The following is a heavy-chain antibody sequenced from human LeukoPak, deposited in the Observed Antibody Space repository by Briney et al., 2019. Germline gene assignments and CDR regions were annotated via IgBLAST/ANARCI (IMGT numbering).Heavy chain of an antibody. CDR3: ATGRSSSWTFDY. D-gene: IGHD6-13*01. V-gene: IGHV1-24*01. CDR1: GYTLTELS. Sequence: PGASVKVSCKVSGYTLTELSMHWVRQAPGKGLEWMGGFDPEDGETIYARKFQGRVTMTEDTSTDTAYMELSSLRSEDTAVYYCATGRSSSWTFDYWGQGTLVTVSS. J-gene: IGHJ4*02. CDR2: FDPEDGET.